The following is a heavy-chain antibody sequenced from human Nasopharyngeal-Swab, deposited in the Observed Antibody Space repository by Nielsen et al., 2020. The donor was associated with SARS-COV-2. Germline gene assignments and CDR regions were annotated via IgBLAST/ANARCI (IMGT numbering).Heavy chain of an antibody. CDR1: GYNFATYW. CDR2: IYPGDSDT. V-gene: IGHV5-51*01. D-gene: IGHD6-13*01. Sequence: GGSLRLSCKASGYNFATYWIGWVRQMPGEGLRWMGLIYPGDSDTRYSPSLQGQVTISADRSITTAYLQWSSLKASDTAMYYCARLPMRAASGRGAFDIWGQRTMVTVSS. J-gene: IGHJ3*02. CDR3: ARLPMRAASGRGAFDI.